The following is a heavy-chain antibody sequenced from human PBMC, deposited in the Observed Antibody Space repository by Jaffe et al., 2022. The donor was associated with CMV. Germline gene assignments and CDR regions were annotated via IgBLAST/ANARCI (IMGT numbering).Heavy chain of an antibody. J-gene: IGHJ4*02. CDR2: ISGSGGST. Sequence: EVQLVESGGGLVQPGGSLRLSCAASGFTFSSYAMSWVRQAPGKGLEWVSAISGSGGSTYYADSVKGRFTISRDNSKNTLYLQMNSLRAEDTAVYYCAKDRLRYCSSTSCYKGSVGSSNDYWGQGTLVTVSS. D-gene: IGHD2-2*02. CDR1: GFTFSSYA. V-gene: IGHV3-23*04. CDR3: AKDRLRYCSSTSCYKGSVGSSNDY.